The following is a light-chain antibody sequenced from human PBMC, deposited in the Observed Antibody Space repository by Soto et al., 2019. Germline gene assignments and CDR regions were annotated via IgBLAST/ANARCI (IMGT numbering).Light chain of an antibody. V-gene: IGKV3-15*01. J-gene: IGKJ5*01. CDR2: GAS. Sequence: EIALTQSPATLSLSPGERATLSCRASPSVPNYVAWYQQTPGQAPRLLIYGASTRATGIPARFRGSGSGTGNTLTSSSLQSEEFAVYYCQQYDNWPLTFGQGTRLEIK. CDR1: PSVPNY. CDR3: QQYDNWPLT.